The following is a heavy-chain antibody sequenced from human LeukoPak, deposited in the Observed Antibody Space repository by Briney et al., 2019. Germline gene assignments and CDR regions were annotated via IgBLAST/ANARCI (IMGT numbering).Heavy chain of an antibody. CDR2: TYYSGST. V-gene: IGHV4-59*01. D-gene: IGHD5-18*01. Sequence: QPSETLSLTCTVSGGSISSYYWSWIRQPPGKGLEWIGYTYYSGSTNYNPSLKSRVTISVDTSKNQFSLKLSSVTAADTAVYYCARDTAMKRWGQGTLVTVSS. CDR3: ARDTAMKR. CDR1: GGSISSYY. J-gene: IGHJ4*02.